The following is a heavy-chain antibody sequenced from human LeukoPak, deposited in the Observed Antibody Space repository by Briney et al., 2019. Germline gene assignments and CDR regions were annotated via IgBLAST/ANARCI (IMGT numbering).Heavy chain of an antibody. D-gene: IGHD2-2*01. CDR1: GYTFSNYW. Sequence: GESLKISCTGSGYTFSNYWIGWVRQMPGKGLEWMGFIYPGDSDATYSPSFRGQVTFSVDESRTTVYLEWTSLKASDTAMYFCARESETSRRFYAPWGQGTLVTVSS. J-gene: IGHJ5*02. CDR2: IYPGDSDA. CDR3: ARESETSRRFYAP. V-gene: IGHV5-51*01.